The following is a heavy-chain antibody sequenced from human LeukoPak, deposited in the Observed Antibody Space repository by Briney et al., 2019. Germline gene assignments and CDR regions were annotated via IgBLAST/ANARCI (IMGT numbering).Heavy chain of an antibody. CDR3: ARGSWYYYDSSGSVWVDP. Sequence: TSETLSLTCTVSGGSISSYYWSWIRQPPGKGLEWIGYIYYSGSTNYNPSLKSRVTISVDTSKNQFSLKLSSVTAADTAVYYCARGSWYYYDSSGSVWVDPWGQGTLVTVSS. CDR2: IYYSGST. CDR1: GGSISSYY. D-gene: IGHD3-22*01. J-gene: IGHJ5*02. V-gene: IGHV4-59*01.